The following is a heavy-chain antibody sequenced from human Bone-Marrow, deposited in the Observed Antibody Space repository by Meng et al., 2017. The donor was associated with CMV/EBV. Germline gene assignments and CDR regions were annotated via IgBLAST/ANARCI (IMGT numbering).Heavy chain of an antibody. D-gene: IGHD2-2*01. V-gene: IGHV3-48*04. Sequence: GESLKISCAASGFTLRSYRMNGVRQAPGKGLEWVSYIKGGCRTIHYAVSVKGRFTISRDNAKNSLYLQMNSLRAEDTAVYYCARLIPAAMYYYYGMDVWGQGTTVTVSS. CDR1: GFTLRSYR. CDR2: IKGGCRTI. CDR3: ARLIPAAMYYYYGMDV. J-gene: IGHJ6*01.